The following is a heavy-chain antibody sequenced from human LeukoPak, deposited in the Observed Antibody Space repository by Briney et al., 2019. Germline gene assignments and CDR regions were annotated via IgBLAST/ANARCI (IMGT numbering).Heavy chain of an antibody. V-gene: IGHV1-2*02. CDR2: INPNTGDT. CDR3: GRGNKSFDP. CDR1: GYTFTGYY. Sequence: ASVKVSCKTSGYTFTGYYMHWVRQAPGQGLEWMGWINPNTGDTNYAPKFQGRVTMIKDTSTNSAYMELNKLTSDDTAVYYCGRGNKSFDPWGQGTLVTVSS. J-gene: IGHJ5*02.